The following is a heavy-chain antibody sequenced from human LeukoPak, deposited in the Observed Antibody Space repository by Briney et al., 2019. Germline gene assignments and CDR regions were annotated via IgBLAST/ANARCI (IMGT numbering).Heavy chain of an antibody. J-gene: IGHJ4*02. CDR1: GVTFSDYY. Sequence: GGTLRLSCAASGVTFSDYYMSWIRQAQGTGMEGVSYISSSGSTRYYANSAKGRFTISRDNAKNSLYPQMNSLRVEDTAVYYCTRDPRRLDYLGQRTLGTVSP. V-gene: IGHV3-11*01. CDR3: TRDPRRLDY. CDR2: ISSSGSTR.